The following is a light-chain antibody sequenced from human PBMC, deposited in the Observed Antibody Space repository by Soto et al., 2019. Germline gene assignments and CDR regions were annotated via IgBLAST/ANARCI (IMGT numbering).Light chain of an antibody. J-gene: IGKJ2*02. CDR3: QQSYSTPST. Sequence: DIQMTQSPSSLSASVGDRVTITCRASQSISSYLNWYHQKPGKAPKVLIYAASSLQSGVPSRFSGSGSGTDFTLTISSLQPEDFATYYCQQSYSTPSTFGQGTKLEIQ. V-gene: IGKV1-39*01. CDR2: AAS. CDR1: QSISSY.